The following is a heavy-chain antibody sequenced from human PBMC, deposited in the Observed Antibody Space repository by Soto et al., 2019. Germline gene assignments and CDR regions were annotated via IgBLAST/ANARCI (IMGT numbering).Heavy chain of an antibody. CDR2: ISGSGGST. CDR3: AKSGTRDIVVVVAATVEYFQH. J-gene: IGHJ1*01. D-gene: IGHD2-15*01. Sequence: EVQLLESGGGLVQPGGSLRLSCAASGFTFSSYAMSWVRQAPGKGLEWVSAISGSGGSTYYADSVKGRFTISRDNSKNTLYLQMNSLRAEDTAVYYCAKSGTRDIVVVVAATVEYFQHRGQGTLVTVSS. V-gene: IGHV3-23*01. CDR1: GFTFSSYA.